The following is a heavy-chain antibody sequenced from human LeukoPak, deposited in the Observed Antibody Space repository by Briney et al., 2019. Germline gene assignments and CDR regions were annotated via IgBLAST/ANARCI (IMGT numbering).Heavy chain of an antibody. CDR2: INPNSGGT. J-gene: IGHJ6*02. D-gene: IGHD2-15*01. CDR3: ARVVVVAATRYYYYGMDV. Sequence: GASVKVSYKASGYTFTGYYMHWVRQAPGQGLEWMGWINPNSGGTNYAQKFQGRVTMTRDTSISTAYMELSRLRSDDTAVYYCARVVVVAATRYYYYGMDVWGQGTTVTVSS. V-gene: IGHV1-2*02. CDR1: GYTFTGYY.